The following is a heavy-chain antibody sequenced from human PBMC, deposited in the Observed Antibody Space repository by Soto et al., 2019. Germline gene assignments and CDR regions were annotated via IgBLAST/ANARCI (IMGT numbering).Heavy chain of an antibody. D-gene: IGHD6-25*01. J-gene: IGHJ6*02. CDR1: GFTFSSYA. Sequence: QVQLVESGGGVVQPGRSLRLSCAASGFTFSSYAMHWVRQAPGKGLEWVAVISYDGSNKYYADSVKGRFTISRDNSKNTLYLQMNSLRAEDTAVYYCARDRSGNYYYGMDVWRQGTTVTVSS. V-gene: IGHV3-30-3*01. CDR2: ISYDGSNK. CDR3: ARDRSGNYYYGMDV.